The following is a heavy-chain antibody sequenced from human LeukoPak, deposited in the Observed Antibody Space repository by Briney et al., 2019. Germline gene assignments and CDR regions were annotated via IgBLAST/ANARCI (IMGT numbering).Heavy chain of an antibody. CDR1: GYTFTSYG. Sequence: ASVKVSCKASGYTFTSYGISWVRQAPGQGLEWMGWISTYIDKINYAHKFQGGVTMTTDTSTSTAYMEMSSLRTDDTAIYYCARGKKPGVAVVGTGYFFDPWGQGTLVIVSS. CDR2: ISTYIDKI. J-gene: IGHJ5*02. D-gene: IGHD6-19*01. V-gene: IGHV1-18*01. CDR3: ARGKKPGVAVVGTGYFFDP.